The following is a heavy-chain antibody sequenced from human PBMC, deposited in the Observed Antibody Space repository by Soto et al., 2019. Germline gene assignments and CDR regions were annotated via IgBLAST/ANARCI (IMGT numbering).Heavy chain of an antibody. CDR1: GFTLSTYW. CDR2: INRDGSEK. D-gene: IGHD6-19*01. J-gene: IGHJ3*02. CDR3: ARVEYSSAYDTADI. V-gene: IGHV3-7*01. Sequence: EEQLVESGGGVVQPGGSLRLSCAASGFTLSTYWMSWVRQAPGKGLEWVANINRDGSEKYYVDSVKGRFTISRDNAKNSLCLQMKSLRAEDTAVYYCARVEYSSAYDTADIWGQGTLVTVSP.